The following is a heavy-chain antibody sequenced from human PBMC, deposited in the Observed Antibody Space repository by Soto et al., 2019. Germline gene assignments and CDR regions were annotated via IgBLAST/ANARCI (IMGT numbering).Heavy chain of an antibody. D-gene: IGHD5-12*01. CDR3: ARVAVEMATIHVFDY. J-gene: IGHJ4*02. Sequence: QVQLVESGGGVVQPWRSLRLSCAASGFTFSSYAMHWVRQAPGKGLEWVAVISYDGSNKYYADSVKGRFTISRANSKKAVYLQMNSLRAEDTAVYYCARVAVEMATIHVFDYWGQGTLVTVSS. V-gene: IGHV3-30-3*01. CDR2: ISYDGSNK. CDR1: GFTFSSYA.